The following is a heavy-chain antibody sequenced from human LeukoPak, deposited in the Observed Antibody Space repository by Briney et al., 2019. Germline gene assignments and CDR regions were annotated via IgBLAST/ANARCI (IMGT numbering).Heavy chain of an antibody. Sequence: PSETLSLTCTVSGDSFTSVTDYWAWIRQPPGKGLEWIATGDYSGGTYYNPSLESRVAISADMSKNQISLQLTSVTAADTAVYYCASLGRYCSGGSCYATFGYWGQGTLVTVSS. V-gene: IGHV4-39*07. D-gene: IGHD2-15*01. CDR2: GDYSGGT. J-gene: IGHJ4*02. CDR1: GDSFTSVTDY. CDR3: ASLGRYCSGGSCYATFGY.